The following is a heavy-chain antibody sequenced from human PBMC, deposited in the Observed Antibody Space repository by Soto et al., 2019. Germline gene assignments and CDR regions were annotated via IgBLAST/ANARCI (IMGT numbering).Heavy chain of an antibody. V-gene: IGHV4-59*01. J-gene: IGHJ6*02. CDR1: GGSISSYY. CDR2: IYYSGIT. Sequence: SETLSLTCTVSGGSISSYYWSWIRQPPRKGLEWIGYIYYSGITNYNPSLKSRVTISVDTSKNQFSLKLSSVTAADTAVYYCERTDQHFDTPYYYFYGMDVWGQGTTVTVSS. CDR3: ERTDQHFDTPYYYFYGMDV. D-gene: IGHD3-9*01.